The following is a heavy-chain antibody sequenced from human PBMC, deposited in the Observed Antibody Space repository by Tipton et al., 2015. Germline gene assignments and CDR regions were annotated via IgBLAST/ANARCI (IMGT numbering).Heavy chain of an antibody. D-gene: IGHD2-15*01. CDR1: GGSISYYY. CDR2: IYYSGST. Sequence: TLSLTCTVSGGSISYYYWSWIRQPPGKGLEWIGYIYYSGSTNYNPSLKSRVTMSVDTSKNQFSLNLTSVTAADTAVYYCARDAGIVAAPSRYFHYWGQGTLVTVSS. J-gene: IGHJ1*01. V-gene: IGHV4-59*01. CDR3: ARDAGIVAAPSRYFHY.